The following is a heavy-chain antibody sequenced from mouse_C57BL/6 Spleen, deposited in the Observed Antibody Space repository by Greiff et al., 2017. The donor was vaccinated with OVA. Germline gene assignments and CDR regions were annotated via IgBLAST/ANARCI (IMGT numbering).Heavy chain of an antibody. J-gene: IGHJ4*01. CDR1: GFTFSDYY. V-gene: IGHV5-16*01. CDR3: ARAGDGYREDYAMDY. D-gene: IGHD2-3*01. Sequence: EVHLVESEGGLVQPGSSMKLSCTASGFTFSDYYMAWVRQVPEKGLEWVANINYDGSSTYYLDSLKSRFIISRDNAKNILYLQMSSLKSEDTATYYCARAGDGYREDYAMDYWGQGTSVTVSS. CDR2: INYDGSST.